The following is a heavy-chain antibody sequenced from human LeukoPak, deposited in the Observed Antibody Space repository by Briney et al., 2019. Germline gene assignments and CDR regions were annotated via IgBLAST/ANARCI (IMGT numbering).Heavy chain of an antibody. CDR3: ARDRPSGSYDY. CDR2: IKEDGSQK. CDR1: GFTFSSYW. J-gene: IGHJ4*02. V-gene: IGHV3-7*01. Sequence: GGSLRLSCAASGFTFSSYWMSWVRQAPGRGLEWVANIKEDGSQKNYVDSVKGRFTISRDNAKKSLYLQMISLRAEDTAVYYCARDRPSGSYDYWGQGALVTVSS. D-gene: IGHD1-26*01.